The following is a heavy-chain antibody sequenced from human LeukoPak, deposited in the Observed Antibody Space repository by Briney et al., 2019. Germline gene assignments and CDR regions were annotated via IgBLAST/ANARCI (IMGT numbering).Heavy chain of an antibody. Sequence: ASVKVSCKSSGDTFTDYYIHWVRQAPGQGLEWMGNVDPNSGGTNYAQKFQGRVTMTRDTSISTAYMDLNSLRSDDTAVYYCVREAIGSTGKRFDHWGQGTLVTASS. CDR3: VREAIGSTGKRFDH. CDR2: VDPNSGGT. J-gene: IGHJ4*02. D-gene: IGHD2-8*02. CDR1: GDTFTDYY. V-gene: IGHV1-2*02.